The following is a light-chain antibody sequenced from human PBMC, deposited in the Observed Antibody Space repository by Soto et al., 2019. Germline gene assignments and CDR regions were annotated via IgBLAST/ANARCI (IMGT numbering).Light chain of an antibody. CDR2: GAS. V-gene: IGKV3-20*01. CDR1: QSVSSNH. J-gene: IGKJ2*01. CDR3: QQYGSSTYT. Sequence: ETVLTQSPGTLSLSPGERATLSCRASQSVSSNHLAWYQQKPGQAPRLLIYGASRRATGIPDRFSGSGSGTEFTLTISRLEPEDFAVYYCQQYGSSTYTFGQGTKVDIK.